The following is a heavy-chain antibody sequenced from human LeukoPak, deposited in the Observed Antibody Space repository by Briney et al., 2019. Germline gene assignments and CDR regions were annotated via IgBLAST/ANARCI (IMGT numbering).Heavy chain of an antibody. V-gene: IGHV4-59*08. CDR1: GGSISSYY. CDR2: IYYSGST. J-gene: IGHJ6*02. Sequence: PSETLSLTCTVSGGSISSYYWSWIRQPPGKGLEWIGYIYYSGSTNYNPSLKSRVTISVDTSKNQFSLKLSSVTAADTAVYYCARTVGPIAVVPAAAHYGMDVWGQGTTVTVSS. CDR3: ARTVGPIAVVPAAAHYGMDV. D-gene: IGHD2-2*01.